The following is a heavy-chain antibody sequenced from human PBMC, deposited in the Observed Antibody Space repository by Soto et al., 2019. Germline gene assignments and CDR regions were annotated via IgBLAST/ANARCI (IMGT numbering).Heavy chain of an antibody. CDR3: ARQDSSSWTDAFDI. Sequence: SETLSLTCTVSGGSISSSSYYWGWIRQPPGKGLEWIGSIYYSGSTNYNPSLKSRVTISVDTSKNQFSLKLSSVTAADTAVYYCARQDSSSWTDAFDIWGQGTMVTVSS. CDR1: GGSISSSSYY. D-gene: IGHD6-13*01. V-gene: IGHV4-39*07. J-gene: IGHJ3*02. CDR2: IYYSGST.